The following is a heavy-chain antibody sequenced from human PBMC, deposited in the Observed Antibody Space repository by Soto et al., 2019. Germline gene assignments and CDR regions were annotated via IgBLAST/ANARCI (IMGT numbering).Heavy chain of an antibody. CDR3: ARGGGITIFGLIDY. V-gene: IGHV4-34*01. Sequence: PSETLSLTCAVYGGSFSGYYWSWIRQPPGKGLEWIGEINHSVSTNYNPSLKSRVTISVDTSKNQFSLKLSSVTAADTAVYYCARGGGITIFGLIDYWGQGTPVTVSS. CDR2: INHSVST. CDR1: GGSFSGYY. D-gene: IGHD3-3*01. J-gene: IGHJ4*02.